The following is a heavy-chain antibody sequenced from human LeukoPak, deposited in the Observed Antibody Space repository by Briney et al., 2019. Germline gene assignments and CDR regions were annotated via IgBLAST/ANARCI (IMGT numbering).Heavy chain of an antibody. Sequence: TGGSLRLSCAASGFTVSSNYMSWVRQAPGKGLEWVSVIYSGGSTYYADSVKGRFTISRDNAQNSLYLHMHSLRAEDTAVYYCTRDRQGSGIYSTDYWGRGTLVTVSS. CDR3: TRDRQGSGIYSTDY. CDR2: IYSGGST. D-gene: IGHD3-10*01. J-gene: IGHJ4*02. V-gene: IGHV3-53*01. CDR1: GFTVSSNY.